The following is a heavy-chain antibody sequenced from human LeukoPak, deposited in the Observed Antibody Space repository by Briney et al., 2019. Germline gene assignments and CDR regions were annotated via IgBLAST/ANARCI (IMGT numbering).Heavy chain of an antibody. D-gene: IGHD6-19*01. CDR3: AKDRSSSGWYASFFDY. CDR2: IRFDGSTK. Sequence: GGSRRLSCVASVITFRSSSMHWVRQAPGKGLEWLAFIRFDGSTKYYADSVKGRFTVSRDNSKSTLYLQMNSLRAEDTAVYYCAKDRSSSGWYASFFDYWGQGTLVTVSS. CDR1: VITFRSSS. J-gene: IGHJ4*02. V-gene: IGHV3-30*02.